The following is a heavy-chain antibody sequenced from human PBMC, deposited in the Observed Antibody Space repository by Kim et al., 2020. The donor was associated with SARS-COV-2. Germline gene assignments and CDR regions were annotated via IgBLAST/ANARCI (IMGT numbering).Heavy chain of an antibody. D-gene: IGHD3-22*01. CDR3: AKMDYDSSGYYRPSDY. CDR1: GFTFSSYG. J-gene: IGHJ4*01. Sequence: GGSLRLSCAASGFTFSSYGMHWVRQAPGKGLEWVAVISYDGSNKYYADSVKGRFTISRDNSKNTLYLQMNSLRAEDTAVYYCAKMDYDSSGYYRPSDYWG. V-gene: IGHV3-30*18. CDR2: ISYDGSNK.